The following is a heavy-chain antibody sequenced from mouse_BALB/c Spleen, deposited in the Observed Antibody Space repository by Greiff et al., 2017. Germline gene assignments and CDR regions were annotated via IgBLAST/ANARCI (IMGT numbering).Heavy chain of an antibody. CDR1: GYAFSSSW. CDR3: ARYDYDGVY. Sequence: VQLQQSGPELVKPGASVKISCKASGYAFSSSWMNWVKQRPGQGLEWIGRIYPGDGDTNYNGKFKGKATLTADKSSSTAYMQLSSLTSVDSAVYFCARYDYDGVYWGQGTTLTVSS. J-gene: IGHJ2*01. CDR2: IYPGDGDT. D-gene: IGHD2-4*01. V-gene: IGHV1-82*01.